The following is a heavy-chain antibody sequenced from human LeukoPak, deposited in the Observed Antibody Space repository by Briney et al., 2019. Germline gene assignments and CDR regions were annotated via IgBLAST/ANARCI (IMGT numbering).Heavy chain of an antibody. V-gene: IGHV3-48*03. CDR3: ATSGIVVLGATYGSAFDY. J-gene: IGHJ4*02. D-gene: IGHD2-15*01. CDR2: ISDGGNTI. Sequence: PGGSLRLSCAASGFIFSRYEINWFRQAPGKGLEWVSYISDGGNTIYYADPVQGRFTISKDNAKNSLYLQMNSLRAEDTAVYYCATSGIVVLGATYGSAFDYWGQGTLVTVSS. CDR1: GFIFSRYE.